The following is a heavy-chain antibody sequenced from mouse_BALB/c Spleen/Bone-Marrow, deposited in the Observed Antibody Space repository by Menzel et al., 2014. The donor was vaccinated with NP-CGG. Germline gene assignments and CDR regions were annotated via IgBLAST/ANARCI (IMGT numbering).Heavy chain of an antibody. CDR1: GYTFTNYW. Sequence: VQLQQSGAELVRPGASVKLSCKASGYTFTNYWINWVKQRPGQGLEWIGNIYPSDSYTTYNQNFKDKATLTVDKSSSTAYMQLSSPTSEDSAVYYCTGYGNYFVYWGQGTTLTVSS. CDR3: TGYGNYFVY. V-gene: IGHV1-69*02. J-gene: IGHJ2*01. CDR2: IYPSDSYT. D-gene: IGHD2-1*01.